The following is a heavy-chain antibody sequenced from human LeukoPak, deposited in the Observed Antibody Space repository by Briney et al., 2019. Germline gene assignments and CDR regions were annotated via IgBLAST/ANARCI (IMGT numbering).Heavy chain of an antibody. D-gene: IGHD6-19*01. CDR1: GGSISSGGYY. Sequence: SETLSLTCTVSGGSISSGGYYWSWIRQHPGKGLEWIGYIFYTGNTYYNPSLKSRVTISVDTSNNQFSLKLSSVTAADTAVYYCASLAVAGLSEGYWGQGTLVIVSS. V-gene: IGHV4-31*03. CDR2: IFYTGNT. J-gene: IGHJ4*02. CDR3: ASLAVAGLSEGY.